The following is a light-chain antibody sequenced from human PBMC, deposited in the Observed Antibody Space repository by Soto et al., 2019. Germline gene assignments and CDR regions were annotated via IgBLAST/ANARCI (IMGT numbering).Light chain of an antibody. CDR1: SSDIGAYNS. V-gene: IGLV2-14*01. CDR3: SSRTTSNPYV. Sequence: QSALTQPASVSGSPGQSITFSCTGTSSDIGAYNSVSWYQQHPGKAPKLMIYEVSNRPSGVSNRFSASKSGNTASLTISGLQAEDEADYYCSSRTTSNPYVFGTGTKVTVL. CDR2: EVS. J-gene: IGLJ1*01.